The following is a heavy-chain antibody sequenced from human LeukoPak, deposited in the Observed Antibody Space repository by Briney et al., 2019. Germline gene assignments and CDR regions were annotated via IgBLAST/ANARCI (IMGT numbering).Heavy chain of an antibody. J-gene: IGHJ4*02. CDR1: GGSISSYY. Sequence: SETLSLTCTVSGGSISSYYWSWIRQPPGKGLEWIGYIYYSGSTNYNPSLKSRVTISVDTSKNQFSLKLSSVTAADTAVYYWARVMGAAGTDYFDYWGQGTLVTVSS. D-gene: IGHD6-13*01. V-gene: IGHV4-59*01. CDR3: ARVMGAAGTDYFDY. CDR2: IYYSGST.